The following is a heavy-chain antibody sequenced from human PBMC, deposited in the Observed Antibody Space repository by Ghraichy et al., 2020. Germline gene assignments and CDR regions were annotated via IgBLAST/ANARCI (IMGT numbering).Heavy chain of an antibody. V-gene: IGHV1-69*06. J-gene: IGHJ6*02. CDR1: GGTFSSYA. Sequence: SVKVSCKASGGTFSSYAISWVRQAPGQGLEWMGGIIPIFGTANYAQKFQGRVTITADKSTSTAYMELSSLRSEDTAVYYCARDRVGATSDYYYGMDVWGQGTTVTVSS. CDR2: IIPIFGTA. D-gene: IGHD1-26*01. CDR3: ARDRVGATSDYYYGMDV.